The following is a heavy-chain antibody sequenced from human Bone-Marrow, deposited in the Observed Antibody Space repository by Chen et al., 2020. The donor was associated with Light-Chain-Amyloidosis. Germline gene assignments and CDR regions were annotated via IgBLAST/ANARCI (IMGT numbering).Heavy chain of an antibody. Sequence: EVNWRRLGQKGKNPGGPRKIPLRGLGYPFPNYWIGWVRQMPGKGLEWMGVIYPDDSDARYSPSFEGQVTISADKSITTAYLQWRSLKASDTAMYYCARRRDGYNFDYWGQGTLVTVSS. D-gene: IGHD5-12*01. CDR3: ARRRDGYNFDY. CDR2: IYPDDSDA. V-gene: IGHV5-51*01. J-gene: IGHJ4*02. CDR1: GYPFPNYW.